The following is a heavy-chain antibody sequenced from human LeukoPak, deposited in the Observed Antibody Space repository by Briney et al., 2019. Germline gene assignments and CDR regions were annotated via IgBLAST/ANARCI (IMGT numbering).Heavy chain of an antibody. Sequence: PGGSLRLSCAASGFTFSSYAMSWVRPAPGQGLEWVSAISGSGGSTYYADSVKGRCTISRDNSKNTLYLQMNSLRAEDTAVYYCAKDQWTWRADDAFDIWGQGTMVTVAS. CDR3: AKDQWTWRADDAFDI. J-gene: IGHJ3*02. D-gene: IGHD6-19*01. CDR2: ISGSGGST. CDR1: GFTFSSYA. V-gene: IGHV3-23*01.